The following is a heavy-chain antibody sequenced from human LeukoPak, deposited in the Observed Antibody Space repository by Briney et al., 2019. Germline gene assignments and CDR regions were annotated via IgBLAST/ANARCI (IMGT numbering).Heavy chain of an antibody. Sequence: GGSLRLSCAASGLMFSTSGMHWVRQAPGKGLEWVAFIQYDGSEIYYADSLKGRFTISRDNSKNTLYLQMNSLRAEDTAVFYCARESGTAKIGQMLNYWGQGTLVTVSS. J-gene: IGHJ4*02. CDR3: ARESGTAKIGQMLNY. CDR2: IQYDGSEI. V-gene: IGHV3-30*02. CDR1: GLMFSTSG. D-gene: IGHD3-10*02.